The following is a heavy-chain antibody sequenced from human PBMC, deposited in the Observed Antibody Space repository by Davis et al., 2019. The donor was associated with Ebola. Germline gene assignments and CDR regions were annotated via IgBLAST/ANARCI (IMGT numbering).Heavy chain of an antibody. Sequence: ASVKVSCKASGYTFTSYGISWVRQAPGQGLEWMGWISAYNGNTNYAQKVQGRVTMTTDTYTSTAYMELRSLRSDDTAVYYCTRDRSAWSSYFYYYGMDVWGKGTTVTVSS. CDR3: TRDRSAWSSYFYYYGMDV. D-gene: IGHD2-21*01. CDR2: ISAYNGNT. J-gene: IGHJ6*04. V-gene: IGHV1-18*01. CDR1: GYTFTSYG.